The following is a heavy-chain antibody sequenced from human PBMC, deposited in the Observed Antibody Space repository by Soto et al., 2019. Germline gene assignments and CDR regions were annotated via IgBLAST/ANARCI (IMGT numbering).Heavy chain of an antibody. CDR3: ARTHPADAVSSWFHP. V-gene: IGHV2-26*01. CDR2: IDSSGEK. CDR1: GLSITDSEMG. J-gene: IGHJ5*02. Sequence: QVTLKESGPVLVKPTETLTLRCTVSGLSITDSEMGVSWIRQPPGQPLEWLAHIDSSGEKSDRTFLKSRLASSKDMSKSHTVLTMQHIDPADTAAYYCARTHPADAVSSWFHPWGQGIPVTVSS. D-gene: IGHD6-19*01.